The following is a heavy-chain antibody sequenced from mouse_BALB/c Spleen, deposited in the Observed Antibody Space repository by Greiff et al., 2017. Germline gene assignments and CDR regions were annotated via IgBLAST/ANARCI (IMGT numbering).Heavy chain of an antibody. CDR3: ERSDCGSHWYFDV. CDR1: GYTFTSDW. CDR2: INPSTGYT. Sequence: VQLQQSGAELAKPGASVTMSCKASGYTFTSDWMHWVKQRPGQGLEWIGYINPSTGYTEYNQKFKDKATLTADKSSSTAYMQLSSLTSEDSAVYDCERSDCGSHWYFDVWGAGTTVTVSA. J-gene: IGHJ1*01. V-gene: IGHV1-4*01. D-gene: IGHD1-1*01.